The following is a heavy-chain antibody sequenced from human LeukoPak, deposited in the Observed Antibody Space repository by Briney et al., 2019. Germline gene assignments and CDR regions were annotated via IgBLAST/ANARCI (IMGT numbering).Heavy chain of an antibody. J-gene: IGHJ4*02. V-gene: IGHV4-59*11. Sequence: PSETLSLTCTVSGGSISSHYWSWIRQPPGKGLEWIGYIYYSGSTNYNPSLKSRVTISVDTSKNQFSLKLSSVTAADTAVYYCATLDFWSGYFDYWGQGTLVTVSS. CDR3: ATLDFWSGYFDY. CDR1: GGSISSHY. D-gene: IGHD3-3*01. CDR2: IYYSGST.